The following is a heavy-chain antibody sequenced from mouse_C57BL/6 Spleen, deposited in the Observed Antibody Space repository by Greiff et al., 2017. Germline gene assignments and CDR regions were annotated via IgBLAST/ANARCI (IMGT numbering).Heavy chain of an antibody. V-gene: IGHV1-82*01. CDR1: GYAFSSSW. J-gene: IGHJ1*03. Sequence: QVQLKQSGPELVKPGASVKISCKASGYAFSSSWMNWVKQRPGQGLEWIGRIYPGDGDTNYNGKFKGKATLTADKSSSTAYMQLSSLTSEDSAVYCGARLDYYGSRSGYLDGWGTGTTVTVSA. D-gene: IGHD1-1*01. CDR3: ARLDYYGSRSGYLDG. CDR2: IYPGDGDT.